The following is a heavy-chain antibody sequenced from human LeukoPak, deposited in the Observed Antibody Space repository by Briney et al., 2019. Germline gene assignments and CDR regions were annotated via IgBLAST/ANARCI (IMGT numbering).Heavy chain of an antibody. CDR1: GFTFSSYA. V-gene: IGHV3-23*01. Sequence: PGGSLRLSCAASGFTFSSYAMSWVRQAPGKGLECVSAISGSGGSTYYADSVKGRFTISRDNSKNTLYLQMNSLRAEDTAVYYCAKVRYYYDSSGYYDYWGQGTLVTVSS. J-gene: IGHJ4*02. D-gene: IGHD3-22*01. CDR3: AKVRYYYDSSGYYDY. CDR2: ISGSGGST.